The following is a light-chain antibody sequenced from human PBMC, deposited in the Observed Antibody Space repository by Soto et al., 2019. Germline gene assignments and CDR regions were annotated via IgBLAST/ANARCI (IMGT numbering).Light chain of an antibody. Sequence: QSVLTQPPSASGTPGQRITISCSGSSSNIGDNPVNWYQQLPGAAPKLLIYINDQRPSGVPDRFSGSKSGTSASLAISELQPEDEADYYCAAWDDSLNALFGTGTKLTVL. CDR1: SSNIGDNP. J-gene: IGLJ1*01. V-gene: IGLV1-44*01. CDR3: AAWDDSLNAL. CDR2: IND.